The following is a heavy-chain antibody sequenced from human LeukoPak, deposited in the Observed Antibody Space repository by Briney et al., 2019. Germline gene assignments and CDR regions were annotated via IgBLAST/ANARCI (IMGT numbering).Heavy chain of an antibody. CDR3: ARVFLDYGDYAYYYYGMDV. CDR2: IIPILGIA. CDR1: GGTFSSYA. V-gene: IGHV1-69*04. D-gene: IGHD4-17*01. J-gene: IGHJ6*02. Sequence: ASVTVSCKASGGTFSSYAISWVRQAPGQGLEWMGRIIPILGIANYAQKFQGRVTITADKSTSTAYMELSSLRSEDTAVYYCARVFLDYGDYAYYYYGMDVWGQGTTVTVSS.